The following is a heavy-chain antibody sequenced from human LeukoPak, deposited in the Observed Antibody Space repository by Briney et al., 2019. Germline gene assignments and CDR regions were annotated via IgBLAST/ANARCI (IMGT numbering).Heavy chain of an antibody. CDR1: GSTFSSYW. CDR2: IKQDGSEK. D-gene: IGHD3-10*01. J-gene: IGHJ6*04. V-gene: IGHV3-7*03. CDR3: ARVPVDYYGSGNYPVYGMDV. Sequence: GGSLRLSCAASGSTFSSYWMSWVRQAPGKGLEWVANIKQDGSEKYYVDPVKGRFTISRDNAKNSLYLQMNSLRAEDTAVYYCARVPVDYYGSGNYPVYGMDVWGKGTRSPSPQ.